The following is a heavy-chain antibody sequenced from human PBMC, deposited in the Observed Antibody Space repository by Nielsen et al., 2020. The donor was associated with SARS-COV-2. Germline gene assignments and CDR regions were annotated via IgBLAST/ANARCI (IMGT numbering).Heavy chain of an antibody. D-gene: IGHD6-13*01. V-gene: IGHV2-26*01. J-gene: IGHJ6*03. CDR3: ARIYSSSWYELGYYYYYMDV. Sequence: WIPQPPGKALEWLAHIFSNDEKSYSTSLKSRLTISKDTSKSQVVLTMTNMDPVDTATYYCARIYSSSWYELGYYYYYMDVWGKGTTVTVSS. CDR2: IFSNDEK.